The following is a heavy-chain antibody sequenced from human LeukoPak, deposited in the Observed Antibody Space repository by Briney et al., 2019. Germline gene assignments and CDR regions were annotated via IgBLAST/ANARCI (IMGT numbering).Heavy chain of an antibody. CDR3: ARDGKTIRVGVVVAATGTADAFDI. V-gene: IGHV3-30-3*01. Sequence: GSLRLSCAVSGFTFSSYAMHWVRQAPGKGLEWVAVILHDGSNEYYADSVKGRFTISRDNSKNTLYLQMNSLRAEDTAVYYCARDGKTIRVGVVVAATGTADAFDIWGQGTMVTVSS. CDR1: GFTFSSYA. J-gene: IGHJ3*02. CDR2: ILHDGSNE. D-gene: IGHD2-15*01.